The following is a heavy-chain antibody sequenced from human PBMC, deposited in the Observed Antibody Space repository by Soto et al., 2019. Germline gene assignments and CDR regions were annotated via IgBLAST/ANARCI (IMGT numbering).Heavy chain of an antibody. CDR2: VYYTGIA. CDR3: ARRIVSTETFDY. Sequence: SGTLSRSCSVSGSPFTSHYWSCFRQPPGKGLEWIGFVYYTGIARYNPSLKSRVTISVDTSKNQFSLKLTSVTAADTAIYYCARRIVSTETFDYWGQGTLVTVS. CDR1: GSPFTSHY. V-gene: IGHV4-59*08. D-gene: IGHD5-12*01. J-gene: IGHJ4*02.